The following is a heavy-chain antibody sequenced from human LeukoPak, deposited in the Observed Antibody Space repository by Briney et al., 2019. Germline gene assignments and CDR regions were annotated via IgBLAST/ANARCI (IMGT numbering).Heavy chain of an antibody. CDR3: ARDAHLYYYDSSGYYYELDY. CDR2: INTNTGNP. V-gene: IGHV7-4-1*02. Sequence: ASVKVSCKASGYTFTSYAMNWVRQAPGQGLEWMGWINTNTGNPTYAQGFTGRFVFSLDTSVSTAYLQISSLKAEDTAVYYCARDAHLYYYDSSGYYYELDYWGQGTLVTVSS. D-gene: IGHD3-22*01. J-gene: IGHJ4*02. CDR1: GYTFTSYA.